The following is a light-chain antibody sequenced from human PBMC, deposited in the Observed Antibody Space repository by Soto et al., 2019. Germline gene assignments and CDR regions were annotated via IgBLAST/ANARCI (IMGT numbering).Light chain of an antibody. J-gene: IGKJ1*01. V-gene: IGKV1-5*01. CDR1: QNINNW. CDR3: QHLRT. Sequence: GDRVPITCRASQNINNWVAWYQQKPGKAPKFLIYDASTLESGVPSRFSGSGFGTEFSLTISSLQPDDSGSYYCQHLRTFGQGTKVEIK. CDR2: DAS.